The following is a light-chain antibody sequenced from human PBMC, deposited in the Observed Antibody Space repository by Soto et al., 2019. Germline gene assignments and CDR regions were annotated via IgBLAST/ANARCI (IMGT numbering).Light chain of an antibody. CDR3: CSYAGGHIHYI. CDR1: SSDFGGYNY. Sequence: QSVLTQPRSVSGSPGQSVTVSCTGTSSDFGGYNYVSWYRQYPGEAPKLLIYDVTERLSGVPDRFSGSKSGNTASLTISGLQAEDEADYYCCSYAGGHIHYIIGTGTKVTVL. J-gene: IGLJ1*01. V-gene: IGLV2-11*01. CDR2: DVT.